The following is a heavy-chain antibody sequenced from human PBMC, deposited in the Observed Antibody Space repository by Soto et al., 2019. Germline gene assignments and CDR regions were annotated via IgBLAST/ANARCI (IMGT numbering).Heavy chain of an antibody. D-gene: IGHD6-13*01. CDR3: ASLIIAAAGAPFDY. J-gene: IGHJ4*02. V-gene: IGHV3-48*02. CDR2: ISSSSSTI. CDR1: GFTFSSYS. Sequence: HPGGSLRLSCAASGFTFSSYSMNWVRQAPGKGLEWVSYISSSSSTIYYADSVKGRFTISRDNAKNSLYLQMNSLRDEDTAVYYCASLIIAAAGAPFDYWGQGTLVTVSS.